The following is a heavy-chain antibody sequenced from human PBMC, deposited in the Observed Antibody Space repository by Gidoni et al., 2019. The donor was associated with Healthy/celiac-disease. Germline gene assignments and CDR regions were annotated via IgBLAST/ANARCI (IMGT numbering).Heavy chain of an antibody. CDR3: ATGLSQYYFDY. CDR1: GGSISSYY. J-gene: IGHJ4*02. V-gene: IGHV4-59*01. D-gene: IGHD2-15*01. CDR2: IYYSGST. Sequence: QVQLQESGPGLVTPSETLSLTCTVSGGSISSYYWSWIRQPPGQGLEWIVYIYYSGSTNYNPSLKCRVTISVDTSKNHFSLRLSSVTAADTAVYYCATGLSQYYFDYWGQGTLVTVSS.